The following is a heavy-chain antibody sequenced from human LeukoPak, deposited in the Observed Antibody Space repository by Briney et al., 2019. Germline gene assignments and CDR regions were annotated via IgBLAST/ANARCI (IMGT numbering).Heavy chain of an antibody. V-gene: IGHV3-7*03. CDR1: GFTFSSYS. CDR2: IKQDGSEK. CDR3: ARDRSGYHPY. D-gene: IGHD5-12*01. J-gene: IGHJ4*02. Sequence: GGSLRLSCAASGFTFSSYSMNWVRQAPGKGLEWVANIKQDGSEKYYVDSVKGRFTISRDNAKNSLYLQMNSLRAEDTAVYYCARDRSGYHPYWGQGTLVTVSS.